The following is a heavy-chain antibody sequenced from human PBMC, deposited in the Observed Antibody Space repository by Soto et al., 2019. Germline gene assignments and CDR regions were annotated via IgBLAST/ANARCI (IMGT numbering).Heavy chain of an antibody. D-gene: IGHD2-15*01. J-gene: IGHJ6*02. CDR3: ARTGGLGYCSWGSYPHPTYGMDV. V-gene: IGHV2-70*01. Sequence: SGPTLVNPTQTLTLTCTFSGFSLSTSGMCVSWIRQPPGKALEWLALIDWDDDKYYSTSLKTRLTISKDTSKNQVVLTMTNMDRVKAAAYSLARTGGLGYCSWGSYPHPTYGMDVWGQGTTVTVSS. CDR2: IDWDDDK. CDR1: GFSLSTSGMC.